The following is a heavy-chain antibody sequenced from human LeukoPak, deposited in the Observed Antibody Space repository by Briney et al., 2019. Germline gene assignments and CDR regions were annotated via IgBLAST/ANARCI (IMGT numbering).Heavy chain of an antibody. D-gene: IGHD3-22*01. CDR1: GGSISSGGYY. CDR2: IYHSGST. Sequence: PSQTLSLTCTVSGGSISSGGYYWSWIRQPPGKGLEWIGYIYHSGSTYYNPSLKSRVTISVDTSKNQFSLKLSSVTAADTAVYYCARGNYMGPYYYDTTSLCFDYWGQGTLVTVSS. CDR3: ARGNYMGPYYYDTTSLCFDY. J-gene: IGHJ4*02. V-gene: IGHV4-30-2*01.